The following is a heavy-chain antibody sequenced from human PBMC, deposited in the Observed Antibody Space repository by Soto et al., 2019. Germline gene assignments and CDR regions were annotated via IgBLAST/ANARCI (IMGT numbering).Heavy chain of an antibody. CDR2: INHSGST. CDR3: ARGPIVVVPAATRGEDYYYYYGMDV. D-gene: IGHD2-2*01. J-gene: IGHJ6*02. Sequence: PSETLCLTCAVYGGSFSGYYWSWIRQTPGKGLEWIGEINHSGSTNYNPSLKSRVTISVDTSKNQFSLKLSSVTAADTAVYYCARGPIVVVPAATRGEDYYYYYGMDVWGQGTTVTVSS. V-gene: IGHV4-34*01. CDR1: GGSFSGYY.